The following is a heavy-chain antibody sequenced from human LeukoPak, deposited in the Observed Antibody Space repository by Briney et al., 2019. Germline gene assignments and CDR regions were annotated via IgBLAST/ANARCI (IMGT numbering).Heavy chain of an antibody. D-gene: IGHD3-22*01. CDR3: ARANYYDSSGYSY. V-gene: IGHV4-34*01. CDR1: GGSFSGYY. J-gene: IGHJ4*02. Sequence: KPSETLSLTCAVYGGSFSGYYWSWIRQPPGKGLEWIGEINHSGSTNYNPSLKSRVTISVDTSKNQFSLKLSSVTAADTAVYYCARANYYDSSGYSYWGQGTLVRVSS. CDR2: INHSGST.